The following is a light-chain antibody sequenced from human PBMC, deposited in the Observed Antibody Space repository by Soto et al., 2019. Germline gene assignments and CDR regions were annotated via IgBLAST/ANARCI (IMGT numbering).Light chain of an antibody. Sequence: ELVLTQSPGTLSLSPGERATVSCRASQSVSSSYLAWYQQKPGQAPRLLIYGASSRATGIPDRFSGSGSGTDFTLTISRLEPEDFGVYYCQQYGSSPLWTFGQGTKVEIK. V-gene: IGKV3-20*01. J-gene: IGKJ1*01. CDR2: GAS. CDR3: QQYGSSPLWT. CDR1: QSVSSSY.